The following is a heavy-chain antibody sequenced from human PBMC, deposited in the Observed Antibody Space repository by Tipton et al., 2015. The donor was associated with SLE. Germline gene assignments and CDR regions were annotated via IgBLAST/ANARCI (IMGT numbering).Heavy chain of an antibody. CDR2: ISSSGNAM. CDR1: GFTFSDYY. CDR3: ARDRSKTGPNAFDV. Sequence: SLRLSCAASGFTFSDYYMSWIRQAPGKGLEWVSYISSSGNAMYYVDSVKGRFTISKDNSNNMLFLQMDSVRAEDTAVYYCARDRSKTGPNAFDVWGQGTMVTVSS. V-gene: IGHV3-11*04. J-gene: IGHJ3*01. D-gene: IGHD1-1*01.